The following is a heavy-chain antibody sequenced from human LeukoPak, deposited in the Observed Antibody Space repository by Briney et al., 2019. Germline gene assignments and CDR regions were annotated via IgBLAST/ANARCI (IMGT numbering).Heavy chain of an antibody. CDR3: ARAYKDRSLAGKKEFFQH. J-gene: IGHJ1*01. V-gene: IGHV3-9*01. CDR1: GFTFDNFA. D-gene: IGHD6-19*01. Sequence: PGRSLRLSCAASGFTFDNFAIHWVRQVPGKGLEWISLISWNSGTIGYADSVKGRFTISRDNANNFLYLQMNSLRAEDTALYYCARAYKDRSLAGKKEFFQHWGQGTLVTVSS. CDR2: ISWNSGTI.